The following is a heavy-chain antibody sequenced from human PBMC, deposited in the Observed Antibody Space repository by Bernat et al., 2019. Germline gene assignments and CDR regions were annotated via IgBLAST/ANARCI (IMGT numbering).Heavy chain of an antibody. CDR2: ISYDGSNK. J-gene: IGHJ4*02. Sequence: QVQLVESGGGVVQPGRSLRLSCAASGFTFSSYGMHWVRQAPGKGLEWVAVISYDGSNKYYADSVKGRFTISRDKSKNTLYLQMNSLRAEDTAVYYCAKDFYDSSGYYRSPDQFDYWGQGTLVTVSS. V-gene: IGHV3-30*18. CDR1: GFTFSSYG. D-gene: IGHD3-22*01. CDR3: AKDFYDSSGYYRSPDQFDY.